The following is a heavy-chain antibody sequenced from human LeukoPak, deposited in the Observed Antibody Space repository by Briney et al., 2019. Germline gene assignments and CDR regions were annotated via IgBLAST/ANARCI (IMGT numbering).Heavy chain of an antibody. CDR1: GFTFSSYG. J-gene: IGHJ4*02. D-gene: IGHD2-8*02. V-gene: IGHV3-30*03. CDR3: ATYRQVLLPFES. CDR2: ISNDGGNK. Sequence: GGSLRLSCAASGFTFSSYGMSWVRQAPGKGLEWVAVISNDGGNKYYADSVKGRFTISRDNSKSTLSLQMNSLRAEDTAIYYCATYRQVLLPFESWGQGTLVTVSS.